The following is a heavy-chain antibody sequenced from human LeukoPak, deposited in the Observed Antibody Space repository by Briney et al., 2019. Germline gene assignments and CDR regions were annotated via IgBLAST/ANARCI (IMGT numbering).Heavy chain of an antibody. CDR3: ASGRMDWFDP. V-gene: IGHV4-34*01. D-gene: IGHD2-15*01. Sequence: KPSETLSLTCAVYGGSFSGYYWSWIRQPPGKGLEWIGEINHSGSTNYDPSLKSRVTISVDTSKNQFSLKLSSVTAADTAVYYCASGRMDWFDPWGQGTLVTVSS. J-gene: IGHJ5*02. CDR1: GGSFSGYY. CDR2: INHSGST.